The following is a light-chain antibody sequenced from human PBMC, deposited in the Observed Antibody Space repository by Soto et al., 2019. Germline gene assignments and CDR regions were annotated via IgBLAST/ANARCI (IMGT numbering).Light chain of an antibody. CDR1: QSVSSSY. V-gene: IGKV3D-20*02. Sequence: PGERATLSCRASQSVSSSYLAWYQQKPGQAPRLLIYGASSRATGIPDRFSGSGSGTDFTLTISRLEPEDFAVYYCQQRSNTFGPGTKVDIK. CDR2: GAS. CDR3: QQRSNT. J-gene: IGKJ3*01.